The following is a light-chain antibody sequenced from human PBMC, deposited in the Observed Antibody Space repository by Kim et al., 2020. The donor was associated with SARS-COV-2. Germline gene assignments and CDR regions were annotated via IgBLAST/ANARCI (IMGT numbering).Light chain of an antibody. CDR2: DSS. Sequence: SEAQGESATLPGRASGNVNIFLWWNPQNRGRAPRLLIYDSSTRATVLPDMFRGSGSGKELTLNISSLHSEFFAIYCRQQYHYGPTFGQGTKVDIK. CDR3: QQYHYGPT. V-gene: IGKV3-15*01. CDR1: GNVNIF. J-gene: IGKJ1*01.